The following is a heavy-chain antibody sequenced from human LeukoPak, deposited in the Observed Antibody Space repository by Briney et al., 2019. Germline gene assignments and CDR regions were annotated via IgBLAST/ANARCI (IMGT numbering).Heavy chain of an antibody. V-gene: IGHV3-23*01. J-gene: IGHJ3*01. CDR3: AKHFYDSGLRKAFDV. D-gene: IGHD3-22*01. Sequence: GGSLRLSCAASGFTFSSYAMSWVRQAPGQGLEWVSAISGSADTIYFADSVKGRFTTSRDNSENTLYVQMNSLRAEDTAIYYCAKHFYDSGLRKAFDVWGQGTMVTVSS. CDR2: ISGSADTI. CDR1: GFTFSSYA.